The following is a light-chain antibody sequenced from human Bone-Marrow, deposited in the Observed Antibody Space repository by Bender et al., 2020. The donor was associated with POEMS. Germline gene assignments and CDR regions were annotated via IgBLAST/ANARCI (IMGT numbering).Light chain of an antibody. CDR3: PAWDDSLSGWV. CDR1: SSNIGNHG. J-gene: IGLJ3*02. V-gene: IGLV1-36*01. CDR2: YDD. Sequence: QSVVTQPPSLSEAPRQRVTISCSGSSSNIGNHGVNWYQQHPGEAPKLLIYYDDLLTPGVSDRFSASKSDTSASLAISELQSGDGALYYCPAWDDSLSGWVFRGGTKLTVL.